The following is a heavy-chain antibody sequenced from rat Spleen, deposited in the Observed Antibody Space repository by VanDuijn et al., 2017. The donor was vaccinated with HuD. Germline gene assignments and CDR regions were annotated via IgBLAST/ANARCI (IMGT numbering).Heavy chain of an antibody. Sequence: QVQLKESGPGLVQPSQTLSLTCTVSGFSLSNYGVIWVRQSPGQGLEWMGGIWGDGNSNFNSALKSRLSISRDTSKNQVFLKMNNLQTEDTAMYFCARSSKYPGVMDAWGQGASVTVSS. CDR2: IWGDGNS. V-gene: IGHV2S61*01. CDR1: GFSLSNYG. D-gene: IGHD3-8*01. J-gene: IGHJ4*01. CDR3: ARSSKYPGVMDA.